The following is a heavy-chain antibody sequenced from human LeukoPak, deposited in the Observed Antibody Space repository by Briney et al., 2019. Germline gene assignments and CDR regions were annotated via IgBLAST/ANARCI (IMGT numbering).Heavy chain of an antibody. CDR1: GYSISSGYD. J-gene: IGHJ6*03. CDR2: ISQSGNT. V-gene: IGHV4-38-2*02. D-gene: IGHD3-16*01. CDR3: ARGGGSPYYYYYMDV. Sequence: PSETLSLTCTVSGYSISSGYDWGWMRQAPGKGLEWLGSISQSGNTYNNPSLKSRVTLSVDTSKNQFSLKLSSVTAADTAVYYCARGGGSPYYYYYMDVWGKGTTVTISS.